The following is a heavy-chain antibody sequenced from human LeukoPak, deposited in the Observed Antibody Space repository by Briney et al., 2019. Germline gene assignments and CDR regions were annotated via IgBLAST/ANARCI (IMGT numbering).Heavy chain of an antibody. CDR2: MNPSSGNT. CDR3: AREDYYDSGSFDP. CDR1: GHTFTGYD. J-gene: IGHJ5*02. D-gene: IGHD3-22*01. V-gene: IGHV1-8*02. Sequence: ASVTVSCKASGHTFTGYDINWVRQAPGQGLEWMGWMNPSSGNTAYAQKFQGRVTMTRNTSISTAYMELSSLRSEDTAVYYCAREDYYDSGSFDPWGQGTLVTVSS.